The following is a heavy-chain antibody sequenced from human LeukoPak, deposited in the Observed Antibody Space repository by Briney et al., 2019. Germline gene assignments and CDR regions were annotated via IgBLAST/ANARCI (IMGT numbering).Heavy chain of an antibody. Sequence: GGSLRLSCAASGFTFSDYYMSWIRQAPGKGLEWVSYISSSGSTIYYADSVKGRFTISRDNAKNSLYLQMNSLRAEDTAVYYCARVLAVVVVPAATFPGGPMDVWGQGTTVTVSS. CDR3: ARVLAVVVVPAATFPGGPMDV. CDR1: GFTFSDYY. V-gene: IGHV3-11*01. D-gene: IGHD2-2*01. CDR2: ISSSGSTI. J-gene: IGHJ6*02.